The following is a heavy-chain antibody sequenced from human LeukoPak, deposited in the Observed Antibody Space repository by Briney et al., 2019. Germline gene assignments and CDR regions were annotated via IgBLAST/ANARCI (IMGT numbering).Heavy chain of an antibody. Sequence: GGSLRLSCAASGFTFSSHAMNWVRQAPGKGLEWVSAISGSGSNTYYADSVKGRFTISRDNSKNTLYLQMNSLRAEDTAVYHCASPSVTGSQPQRYFDYWGQGTLVTVSS. D-gene: IGHD1-14*01. CDR1: GFTFSSHA. J-gene: IGHJ4*02. CDR3: ASPSVTGSQPQRYFDY. V-gene: IGHV3-23*01. CDR2: ISGSGSNT.